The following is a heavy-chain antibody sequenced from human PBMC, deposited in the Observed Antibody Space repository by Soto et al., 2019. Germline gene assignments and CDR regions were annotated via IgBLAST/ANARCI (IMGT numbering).Heavy chain of an antibody. D-gene: IGHD6-19*01. Sequence: QVQLQESGPGLVKPSGTLSLTCAVSGGSVSSDRWWTWVRQAPGKGLEWIGEIHSYGITNYNPSLKSRDTIFVDKFKKQFSVTSTSVTAADTAVYLCAGQCLAGYGAFGPWGQGTLVTVSS. J-gene: IGHJ5*02. CDR3: AGQCLAGYGAFGP. CDR1: GGSVSSDRW. CDR2: IHSYGIT. V-gene: IGHV4-4*02.